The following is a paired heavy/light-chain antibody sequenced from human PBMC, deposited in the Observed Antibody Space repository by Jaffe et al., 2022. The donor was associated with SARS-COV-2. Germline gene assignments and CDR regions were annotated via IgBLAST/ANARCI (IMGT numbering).Light chain of an antibody. CDR2: END. CDR1: SSNIGNNY. V-gene: IGLV1-51*02. J-gene: IGLJ2*01. CDR3: ATWDRKV. Sequence: QSVLTQPPSVSAAPGQKVTISCSGSSSNIGNNYVSWYQQLPGTAPKLLIYENDKRPSGIPDRFSGSKSGTSATLGITGLQTGDEADYYCATWDRKVFGGGTKLTVL.
Heavy chain of an antibody. CDR2: IKPDGSEK. CDR3: AREWGSSFDC. Sequence: EVLLVESGGGLVQSGGSLRLSCAASGFMFRHFWMSWVRQTPGKGLEWVATIKPDGSEKYYVDSVEGRFTISRDNAKNLLYLQMHSLRAEDTAVYYCAREWGSSFDCWGQGTLVTVSS. J-gene: IGHJ4*02. V-gene: IGHV3-7*01. CDR1: GFMFRHFW. D-gene: IGHD1-26*01.